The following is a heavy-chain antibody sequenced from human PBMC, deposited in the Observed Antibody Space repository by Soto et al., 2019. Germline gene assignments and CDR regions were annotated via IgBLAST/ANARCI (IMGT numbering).Heavy chain of an antibody. J-gene: IGHJ5*02. CDR3: ARHQIGFDP. CDR1: GVSIGSYY. Sequence: LSLTCTVSGVSIGSYYWSWIRQPPGKGLEWIGYIHYSGSTKYNPSLKSRVTISVDTSKNQFSLKLSSVTAADTAVYYCARHQIGFDPWGQGTLVTVSS. V-gene: IGHV4-59*08. CDR2: IHYSGST.